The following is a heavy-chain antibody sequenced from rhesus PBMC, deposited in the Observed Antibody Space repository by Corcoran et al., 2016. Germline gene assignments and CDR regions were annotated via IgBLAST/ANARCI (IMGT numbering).Heavy chain of an antibody. J-gene: IGHJ4*01. CDR1: GYSISSGYY. D-gene: IGHD6-31*01. CDR2: ITYSGST. Sequence: QVQLQESGPGLVKPSATLSLTCAVSGYSISSGYYWSLVRQPPGKGLEWIGYITYSGSTSYNPSLKSRVTISRDTSKNQFSLKLSSVTAADTAVYYCARERSSGWFDYWGQGALVTVSS. CDR3: ARERSSGWFDY. V-gene: IGHV4-122*02.